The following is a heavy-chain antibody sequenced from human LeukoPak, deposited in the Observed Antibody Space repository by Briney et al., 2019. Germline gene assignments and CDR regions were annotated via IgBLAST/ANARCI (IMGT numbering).Heavy chain of an antibody. V-gene: IGHV3-30*01. CDR2: ISYDGSNK. CDR1: GFTFSSYA. D-gene: IGHD2-15*01. Sequence: GRSLRLSCAASGFTFSSYAMHWVRQAPGKGLEWVAVISYDGSNKYYADSVKGRFTISRDNSKNTLYLQMNRLRAEDTAVYYCARDLWCSGGSCYSAVLDYWGQGTLVTVSS. CDR3: ARDLWCSGGSCYSAVLDY. J-gene: IGHJ4*02.